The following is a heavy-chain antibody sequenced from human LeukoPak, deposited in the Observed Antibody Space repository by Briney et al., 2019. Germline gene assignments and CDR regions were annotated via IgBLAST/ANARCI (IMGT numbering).Heavy chain of an antibody. J-gene: IGHJ4*02. Sequence: GGSLRLPCAASGFTFDDYAMHWVRQAPGEGLEWVSGISWNSGSIGCADSVKGRFTISRDNAKNSLYLQMNSLRAEDTALYYCAKGVSSDYWGQGTLVTVSS. CDR3: AKGVSSDY. V-gene: IGHV3-9*01. CDR2: ISWNSGSI. CDR1: GFTFDDYA. D-gene: IGHD3-10*01.